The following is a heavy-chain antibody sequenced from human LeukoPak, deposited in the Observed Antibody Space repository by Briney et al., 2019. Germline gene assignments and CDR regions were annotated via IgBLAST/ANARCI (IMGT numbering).Heavy chain of an antibody. CDR2: IYYSGST. Sequence: SETLSLTCTVSGGSISRYYWSWIRQPPGKGLEWIGYIYYSGSTNYNPSLKSRVTISVDTSKNQFSLKLSSVTAADTAVYYCARVYYYDSSGYYVGAFDIWGQGTMVTVSS. J-gene: IGHJ3*02. CDR1: GGSISRYY. D-gene: IGHD3-22*01. CDR3: ARVYYYDSSGYYVGAFDI. V-gene: IGHV4-59*01.